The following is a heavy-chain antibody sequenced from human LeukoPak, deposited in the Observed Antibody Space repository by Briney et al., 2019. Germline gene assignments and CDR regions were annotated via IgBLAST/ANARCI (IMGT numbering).Heavy chain of an antibody. CDR3: ARGDRDAFDI. D-gene: IGHD3-16*01. V-gene: IGHV3-53*01. Sequence: GGPLRLSCAASGFTVSSNYMSWVRQAPGKGLEWVSVTYAGGSISYTDSVKGRFTISRDNSKNTLYLQMNSLRAEDTAVYYCARGDRDAFDIWGQGTMVTVSS. CDR2: TYAGGSI. CDR1: GFTVSSNY. J-gene: IGHJ3*02.